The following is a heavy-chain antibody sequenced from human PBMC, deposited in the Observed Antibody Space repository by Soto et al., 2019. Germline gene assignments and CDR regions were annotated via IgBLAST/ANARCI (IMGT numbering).Heavy chain of an antibody. CDR1: GGSIRNYY. J-gene: IGHJ4*02. CDR2: ISYSGNT. CDR3: ARHFDSGTWPLDY. V-gene: IGHV4-59*01. D-gene: IGHD3-10*01. Sequence: QVQLQESGPGLVKPSETLSLTCIVSGGSIRNYYWSWLRQPPGKGLEWIGFISYSGNTKYNPSLMGRVTISVDTSKNQFSLGLRSLTAADTAVYYCARHFDSGTWPLDYWGQGILVTVSS.